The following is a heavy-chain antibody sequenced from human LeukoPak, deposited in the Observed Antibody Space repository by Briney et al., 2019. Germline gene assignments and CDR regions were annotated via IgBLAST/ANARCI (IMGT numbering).Heavy chain of an antibody. V-gene: IGHV3-48*01. Sequence: PGGSLRLSCAASGFTFSSYSMTWVRQAPGKGLEWVTYISSSSSTIYYADSVKGRFTISRDNAKNSLYLQMNSLRAEDTAVYYCAGEFSIDYWGQGTLVTVSS. J-gene: IGHJ4*02. CDR1: GFTFSSYS. CDR2: ISSSSSTI. D-gene: IGHD4-11*01. CDR3: AGEFSIDY.